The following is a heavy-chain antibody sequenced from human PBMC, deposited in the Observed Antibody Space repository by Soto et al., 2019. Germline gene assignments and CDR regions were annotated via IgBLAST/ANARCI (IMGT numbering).Heavy chain of an antibody. CDR2: IIPILGIA. CDR3: ARDSGYDENWFDP. CDR1: GGTFSSYT. J-gene: IGHJ5*02. V-gene: IGHV1-69*08. Sequence: QVQLVQSGAEVKKPGSSVKVSCKASGGTFSSYTISWVRQAPGQGLEWMGRIIPILGIANYAQKFQGRVTITADKSTSTAYMELSSLRSEDTAVYYCARDSGYDENWFDPWGQGTLFTVSS. D-gene: IGHD5-12*01.